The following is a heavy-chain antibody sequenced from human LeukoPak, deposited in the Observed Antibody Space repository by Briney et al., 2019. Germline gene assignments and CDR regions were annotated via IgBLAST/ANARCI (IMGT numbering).Heavy chain of an antibody. Sequence: GGSLSLSCAASGFTFSNYWMSWVRQAPGKGLEWVANIKEDGSEKHYVDSVKGRFTISRDNAKNSLYLQMNSLRAEDTAVYYCARTIRGYWGQGTLVTVSS. CDR1: GFTFSNYW. J-gene: IGHJ4*02. D-gene: IGHD3-10*01. V-gene: IGHV3-7*01. CDR3: ARTIRGY. CDR2: IKEDGSEK.